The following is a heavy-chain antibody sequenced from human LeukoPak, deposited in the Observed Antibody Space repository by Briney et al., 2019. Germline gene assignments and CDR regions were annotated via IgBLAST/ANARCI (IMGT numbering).Heavy chain of an antibody. J-gene: IGHJ3*01. CDR2: IIPPGSA. D-gene: IGHD7-27*01. CDR3: ARHLTGERAFDV. Sequence: SETLSLTCAVYGGSFSGYYWSWIRQPPGKGLEWIGEIIPPGSASCNPSLKSRITISIDTSKNQFSLKLSSVTAADTAAYYCARHLTGERAFDVWGQGTVVTVSS. V-gene: IGHV4-34*12. CDR1: GGSFSGYY.